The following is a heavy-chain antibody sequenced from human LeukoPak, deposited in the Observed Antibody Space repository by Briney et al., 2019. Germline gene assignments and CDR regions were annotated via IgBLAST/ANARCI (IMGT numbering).Heavy chain of an antibody. J-gene: IGHJ4*02. V-gene: IGHV3-53*01. Sequence: GGSLRLSCAASGFTVSSNYMSWVRQAPGKGLEWVSVIYSGGSTYYADSVKGRFTISRDNSKNTLYLQMNSLRAEDTAVYYCAKAYSSSWYLKNFDYWGQGTLVTVSS. D-gene: IGHD6-13*01. CDR1: GFTVSSNY. CDR2: IYSGGST. CDR3: AKAYSSSWYLKNFDY.